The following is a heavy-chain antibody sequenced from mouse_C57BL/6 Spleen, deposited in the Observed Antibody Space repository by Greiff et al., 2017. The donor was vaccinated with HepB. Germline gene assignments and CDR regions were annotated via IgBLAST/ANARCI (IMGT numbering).Heavy chain of an antibody. J-gene: IGHJ3*01. CDR3: ARHEDQDYYGSSSWFAY. V-gene: IGHV1-62-2*01. CDR2: FYPGSGSI. D-gene: IGHD1-1*01. CDR1: GYTFTEYT. Sequence: QVQLKESGAELVKPGASVKLSCKASGYTFTEYTIHWVKQRSGQGLEWIGWFYPGSGSIKYNEKFKDKATLTADKSSSTVYMELSRLTSEDSAVYFCARHEDQDYYGSSSWFAYWGQGTLVTVSA.